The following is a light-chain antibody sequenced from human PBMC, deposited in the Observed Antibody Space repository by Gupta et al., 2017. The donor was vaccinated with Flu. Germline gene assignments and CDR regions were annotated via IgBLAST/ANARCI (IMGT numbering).Light chain of an antibody. CDR2: QDT. Sequence: YELTQPPSVSVSPGQTASVTCSGDKLGDVYVSWYQQKPGQSPVLVLYQDTQRPSGIPERFSGSNSGNTATLTISGTQAMDEADYYCQAWDSGTCGFGGGTKLTVL. J-gene: IGLJ2*01. V-gene: IGLV3-1*01. CDR1: KLGDVY. CDR3: QAWDSGTCG.